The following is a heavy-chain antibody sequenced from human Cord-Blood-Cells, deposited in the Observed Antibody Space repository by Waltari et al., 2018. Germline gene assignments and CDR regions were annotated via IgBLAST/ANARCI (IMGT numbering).Heavy chain of an antibody. CDR3: ARSRGYCSSTSCASLGY. CDR1: GYTFTSYG. V-gene: IGHV1-18*01. D-gene: IGHD2-2*03. Sequence: QVQLVQSGAEVKKPGASVKVSCKASGYTFTSYGISWVRQAPGQGLEWMGWIRAYKGNTNYAQKLQGRVTMTTDTSTSTAYMELRSLRSDDTAVYYCARSRGYCSSTSCASLGYWGQGTLVTVSS. J-gene: IGHJ4*02. CDR2: IRAYKGNT.